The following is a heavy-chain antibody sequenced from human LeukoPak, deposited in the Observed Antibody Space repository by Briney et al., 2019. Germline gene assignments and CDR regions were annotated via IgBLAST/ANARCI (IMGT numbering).Heavy chain of an antibody. D-gene: IGHD2-15*01. V-gene: IGHV4-4*02. J-gene: IGHJ4*02. CDR3: ARGPYCSGASCRFDY. Sequence: SETLSLTCAVSGGSISSSNWWIWVRQPPGKGLEWIGEIYHSGSTNYNPSLKSRVTISLDKSKNQFSLKLTSVTAADTAVYYCARGPYCSGASCRFDYWGQGTLVTVSS. CDR2: IYHSGST. CDR1: GGSISSSNW.